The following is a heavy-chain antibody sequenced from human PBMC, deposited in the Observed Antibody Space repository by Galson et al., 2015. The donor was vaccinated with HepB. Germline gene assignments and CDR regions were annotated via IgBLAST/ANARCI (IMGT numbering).Heavy chain of an antibody. CDR3: ARRRFMVRDYGMDV. CDR1: GGSISSSSYY. Sequence: ETLSLTCTVSGGSISSSSYYWGWIRQPPGKGLEWIGSIYYSGSTYYNPSLKSRVTISVDTSKNQFSLKLSSVTAADTAVYYCARRRFMVRDYGMDVWGQGTTVTVSS. D-gene: IGHD3-10*01. J-gene: IGHJ6*02. V-gene: IGHV4-39*01. CDR2: IYYSGST.